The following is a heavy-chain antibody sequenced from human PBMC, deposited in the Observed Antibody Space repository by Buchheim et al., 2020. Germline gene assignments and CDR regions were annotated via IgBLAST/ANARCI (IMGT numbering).Heavy chain of an antibody. V-gene: IGHV4-39*01. CDR2: IYYSGST. D-gene: IGHD6-13*01. CDR3: ARRLRVGSSSWRNYYYYYGMDV. CDR1: GGSISSSSYY. J-gene: IGHJ6*02. Sequence: QLQLQESGPGLVKPSETLSLTCTVSGGSISSSSYYWGWIRQPPGKGLEWIGSIYYSGSTYYNPSLKSRVTISVDPSKNQFSLKLSSVTAADTAVYYCARRLRVGSSSWRNYYYYYGMDVWGQGTT.